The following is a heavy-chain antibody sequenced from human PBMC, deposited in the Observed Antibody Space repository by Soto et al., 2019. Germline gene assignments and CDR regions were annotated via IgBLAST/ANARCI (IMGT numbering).Heavy chain of an antibody. CDR1: GFTFSSYG. J-gene: IGHJ4*02. CDR2: ISYDGSNK. V-gene: IGHV3-30*18. CDR3: AKDGPIDIVVVPAALDY. Sequence: GGSLRLSCAASGFTFSSYGMHWVRQAPGKGLEWVAVISYDGSNKYYADSVKGRFTISRDNSKNTLYLQMNSLRAEDTAVYYCAKDGPIDIVVVPAALDYWGQGTLVTVS. D-gene: IGHD2-2*01.